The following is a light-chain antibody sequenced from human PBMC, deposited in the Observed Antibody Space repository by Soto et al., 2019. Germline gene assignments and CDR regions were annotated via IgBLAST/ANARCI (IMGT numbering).Light chain of an antibody. Sequence: DIQMTHSPSSLSSSVVYRVTITCRASQSISSYLNWYQQKPGKAPNLLIYVASSLQSEVPSRFSGSGSGTDFTLTITSLQPEDFATYYCQQSYGTPITFGQGTRLEIK. CDR2: VAS. CDR3: QQSYGTPIT. J-gene: IGKJ5*01. CDR1: QSISSY. V-gene: IGKV1-39*01.